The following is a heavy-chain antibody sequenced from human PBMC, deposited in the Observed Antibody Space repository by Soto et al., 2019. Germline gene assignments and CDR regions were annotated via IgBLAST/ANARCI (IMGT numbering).Heavy chain of an antibody. Sequence: EVQLLESGGGLVQPGGSLRLSCAASGFTFSSYAMSWVRQAPGKGLEWVSGISGSGVSTYYADSVKGRFTISRDNSKSTLYLQAKILRAEDTAVYYCAKDRERIATRSIDYWGQGTLVTVSS. CDR3: AKDRERIATRSIDY. V-gene: IGHV3-23*01. CDR1: GFTFSSYA. D-gene: IGHD6-6*01. J-gene: IGHJ4*02. CDR2: ISGSGVST.